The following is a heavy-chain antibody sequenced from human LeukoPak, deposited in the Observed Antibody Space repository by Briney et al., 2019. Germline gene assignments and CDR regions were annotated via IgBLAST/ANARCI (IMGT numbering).Heavy chain of an antibody. D-gene: IGHD3-3*01. J-gene: IGHJ4*02. V-gene: IGHV4-34*01. CDR3: ARLGDFWSGQSN. CDR1: GGSFSGYY. Sequence: SETLSLTCAVYGGSFSGYYWSWIRQPPGKGLEWIGEINHSGSTNYNPSLKSRVTISVDKSKNQFSLKLTSVTAADTAVYYCARLGDFWSGQSNWGQGTLVTVSS. CDR2: INHSGST.